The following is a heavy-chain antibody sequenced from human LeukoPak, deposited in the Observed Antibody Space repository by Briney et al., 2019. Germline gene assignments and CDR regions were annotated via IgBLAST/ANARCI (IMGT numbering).Heavy chain of an antibody. CDR2: IYSGGST. J-gene: IGHJ4*02. CDR1: GFTFSRYW. D-gene: IGHD6-19*01. V-gene: IGHV3-66*01. CDR3: AAAVADPYYFDY. Sequence: GGSLRLSCAASGFTFSRYWMHWVRQAPGKGLEWVSVIYSGGSTYYADSVKGRFTISRDNSKNTLSLQMNSLRAEDTALYYCAAAVADPYYFDYWGQGTLVTVSS.